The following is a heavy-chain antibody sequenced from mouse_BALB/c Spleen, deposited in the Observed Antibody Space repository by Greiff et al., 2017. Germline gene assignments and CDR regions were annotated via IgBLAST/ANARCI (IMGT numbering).Heavy chain of an antibody. J-gene: IGHJ4*01. CDR1: GYSITSGYY. Sequence: EVKLEESGPGFVKPSQSLSLTCSVTGYSITSGYYWNWIRQFPGNKLEWMGYISYDGSNNYNPSLKNRISITRDTSKNQFFLKLNSVTTEDTATYDCARDYGSPYYAVDYGGQGTSVTVSS. CDR3: ARDYGSPYYAVDY. CDR2: ISYDGSN. D-gene: IGHD1-1*01. V-gene: IGHV3-6*02.